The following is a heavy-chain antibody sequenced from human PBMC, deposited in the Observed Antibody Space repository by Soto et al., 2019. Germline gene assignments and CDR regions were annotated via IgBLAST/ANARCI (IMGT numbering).Heavy chain of an antibody. J-gene: IGHJ3*01. Sequence: QVQLQESGPGLVKPSQTLSLTCTVSGGCISSGAYYWNWLRQPPGKGLEWIGGIYYSGSTYYSPFRNSRVTISVGTSKNQFSLKLSSVTAAVTAVYYGVRRDPGACSRTSYSDAFDLWGRGTMVAVSS. CDR3: VRRDPGACSRTSYSDAFDL. CDR2: IYYSGST. V-gene: IGHV4-30-4*01. D-gene: IGHD2-2*01. CDR1: GGCISSGAYY.